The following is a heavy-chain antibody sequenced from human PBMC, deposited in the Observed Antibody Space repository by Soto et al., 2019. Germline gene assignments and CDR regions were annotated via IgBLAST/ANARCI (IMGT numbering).Heavy chain of an antibody. Sequence: PGVSLRLSCSASGFTFSSYSMNWVRQAPGKGLEWVSSISSSSSYIYYADSVKGRFTISRDNAKNSLYLQMNSLRAEDTAVYYCARDRSGYGDPHCGYWGQGTLVTVSS. V-gene: IGHV3-21*01. J-gene: IGHJ4*02. CDR1: GFTFSSYS. D-gene: IGHD4-17*01. CDR2: ISSSSSYI. CDR3: ARDRSGYGDPHCGY.